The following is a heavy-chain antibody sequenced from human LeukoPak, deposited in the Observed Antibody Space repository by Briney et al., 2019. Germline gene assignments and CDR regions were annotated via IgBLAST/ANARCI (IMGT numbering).Heavy chain of an antibody. CDR2: IKEDGSET. J-gene: IGHJ4*02. V-gene: IGHV3-7*01. CDR1: GFMFSGHW. D-gene: IGHD5-24*01. CDR3: ARETPRRGETRDGYR. Sequence: GGSLRLSCAVSGFMFSGHWMNWVRQVPGKGLECLANIKEDGSETYYADSVKGRFTISRDNPKNLLFLQINSLRVEDTAVYYCARETPRRGETRDGYRWGQGTLVTVSS.